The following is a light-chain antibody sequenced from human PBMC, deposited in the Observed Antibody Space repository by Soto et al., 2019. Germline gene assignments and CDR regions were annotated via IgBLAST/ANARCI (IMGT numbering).Light chain of an antibody. J-gene: IGKJ1*01. CDR1: QSVGSNY. CDR2: GVS. Sequence: PGERATLSCRASQSVGSNYLAWYQQKPGQAPRLLIYGVSSRATGIPDRFTGSVSGTDFTLTISRVEPEDFAVYYXXXXAGSPWTFGQGTKVETK. CDR3: XXXAGSPWT. V-gene: IGKV3-20*01.